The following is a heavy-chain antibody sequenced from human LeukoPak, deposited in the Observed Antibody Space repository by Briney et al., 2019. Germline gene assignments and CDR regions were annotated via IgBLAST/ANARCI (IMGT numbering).Heavy chain of an antibody. CDR3: TRPTYYDILTGYYAPGH. V-gene: IGHV3-73*01. J-gene: IGHJ4*02. D-gene: IGHD3-9*01. Sequence: PGGSLRLSSAASGFTFSGSAMHWVRQASGKGLKWVGRIRSKANSYATAYAASVKGRFTISRDDSKNTAYLQMNSLKTEDTAVYYCTRPTYYDILTGYYAPGHWGQGTLVTVSS. CDR2: IRSKANSYAT. CDR1: GFTFSGSA.